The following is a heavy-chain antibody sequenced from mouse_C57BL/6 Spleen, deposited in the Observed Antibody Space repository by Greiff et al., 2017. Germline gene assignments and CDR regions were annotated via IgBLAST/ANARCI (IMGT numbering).Heavy chain of an antibody. CDR1: GFSLTSYG. J-gene: IGHJ2*01. Sequence: VQLKQSGPGLVQPSQSLSITCTVSGFSLTSYGVHWVRQSPGKGLEWLGVIWSGGSTDYNAAFISRLSISKDNSKSQVFFKMNSLQADDTAIYYCARNEEGYFDYWGQGTTLTVSS. CDR2: IWSGGST. V-gene: IGHV2-2*01. CDR3: ARNEEGYFDY.